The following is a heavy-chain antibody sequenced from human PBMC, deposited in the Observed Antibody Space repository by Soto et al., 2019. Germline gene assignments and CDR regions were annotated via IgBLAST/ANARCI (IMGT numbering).Heavy chain of an antibody. CDR1: GFTFSSYG. CDR3: ANLGVVVTDLDP. D-gene: IGHD3-22*01. V-gene: IGHV3-30*18. J-gene: IGHJ5*02. Sequence: PGGSLRLSCASSGFTFSSYGMHWVRQAPGKGLEWVAVISYDGSNKYYADSVKGRFTISRDNSKNTLYLQMNSLRAEDTAVYYCANLGVVVTDLDPWGQGTVVTVSS. CDR2: ISYDGSNK.